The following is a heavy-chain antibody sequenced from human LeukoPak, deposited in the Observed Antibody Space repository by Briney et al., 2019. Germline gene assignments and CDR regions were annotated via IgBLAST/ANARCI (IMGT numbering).Heavy chain of an antibody. Sequence: ASGKVSFKSAAYTFTIYGISLVRQAPGQGLGWMGWISAYNGNTNYAQKLQGRVTMTTDTSTSTAYMELRSLGSEDRAVYYCARDSVVVVAANWRQETVVSVS. D-gene: IGHD2-15*01. CDR1: AYTFTIYG. CDR2: ISAYNGNT. CDR3: ARDSVVVVAAN. J-gene: IGHJ4*02. V-gene: IGHV1-18*01.